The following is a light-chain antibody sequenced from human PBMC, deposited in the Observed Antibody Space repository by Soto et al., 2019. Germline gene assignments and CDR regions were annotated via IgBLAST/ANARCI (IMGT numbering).Light chain of an antibody. J-gene: IGKJ4*01. CDR2: GAS. V-gene: IGKV2-28*01. Sequence: DIVMTQSPLSLPVTPGEPASISCSSSHSLLNSNGYNYLDWYLQKPGQSPQLLIYGASTRATDIPATFSGSGSGTEFTLTISSLQSEDFAVYYCQQYNNWPPVTFGGGTKVDIK. CDR3: QQYNNWPPVT. CDR1: HSLLNSNGYNY.